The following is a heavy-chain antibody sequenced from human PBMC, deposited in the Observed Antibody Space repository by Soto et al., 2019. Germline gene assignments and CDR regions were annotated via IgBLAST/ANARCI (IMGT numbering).Heavy chain of an antibody. Sequence: ASVKVSCNASGYTFTSYYMHWVRQAPGQGLEWMGIINPSGGSTSYAQKFQGRVTMTRDTSTSTVYMELSSLRSEDTAVYYCARPGRDYGDANDAFDIWGQGTMVTVS. CDR1: GYTFTSYY. D-gene: IGHD4-17*01. J-gene: IGHJ3*02. CDR2: INPSGGST. V-gene: IGHV1-46*03. CDR3: ARPGRDYGDANDAFDI.